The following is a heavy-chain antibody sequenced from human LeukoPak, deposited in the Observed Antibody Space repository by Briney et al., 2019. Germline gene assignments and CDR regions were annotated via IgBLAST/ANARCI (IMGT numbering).Heavy chain of an antibody. D-gene: IGHD6-13*01. CDR3: AVGHSSSCNY. V-gene: IGHV4-38-2*02. CDR1: GYSISSGYY. Sequence: PSETLSLTCTVSGYSISSGYYWGWIRQPPGKGLEWIGSIYHSGSTNYNPSLKSRVTISVDTSKNQFSLKLSSVTAADTAVYYCAVGHSSSCNYWGQGTLVTVSS. J-gene: IGHJ4*02. CDR2: IYHSGST.